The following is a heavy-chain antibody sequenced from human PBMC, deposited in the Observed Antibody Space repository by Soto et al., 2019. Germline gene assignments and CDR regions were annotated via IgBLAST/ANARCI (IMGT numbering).Heavy chain of an antibody. CDR2: VYYSGST. V-gene: IGHV4-59*12. Sequence: SETLSLTCTVSDDSISRYYWSWIRQPPGKGLEWIGCVYYSGSTYYTPSLKSRVTISVDTSKNQFSLKLSSVTAADTAVYYCAGEPITGSNYFDYWGQGTPVTSPQ. CDR1: DDSISRYY. D-gene: IGHD1-20*01. J-gene: IGHJ4*02. CDR3: AGEPITGSNYFDY.